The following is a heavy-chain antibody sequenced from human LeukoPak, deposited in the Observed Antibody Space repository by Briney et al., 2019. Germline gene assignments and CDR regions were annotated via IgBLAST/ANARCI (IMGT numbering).Heavy chain of an antibody. CDR3: AREYWGNLDY. D-gene: IGHD2/OR15-2a*01. J-gene: IGHJ4*02. Sequence: GESLKISCKGSGYSFTNYWIGWVRQMPGKGLECMGIIYPGDSDIRYSPSFEGQVTISADKSINTAYLQWSSLQASDTAMYYCAREYWGNLDYWGQGTLVTVSS. CDR1: GYSFTNYW. V-gene: IGHV5-51*01. CDR2: IYPGDSDI.